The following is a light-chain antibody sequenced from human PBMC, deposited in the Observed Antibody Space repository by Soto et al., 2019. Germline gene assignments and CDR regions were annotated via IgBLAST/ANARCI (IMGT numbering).Light chain of an antibody. V-gene: IGKV1-27*01. CDR1: QGIDVY. CDR3: QTYNSAPLP. Sequence: DIQMTQSPSSLYASLGDRVTITCRARQGIDVYLAWFQQKPGNAPKLLIYAASTLQSGVPSRFSGSGSGTDFTLTVSSLQPEAVATYYCQTYNSAPLPFGGGTRVEIK. CDR2: AAS. J-gene: IGKJ4*01.